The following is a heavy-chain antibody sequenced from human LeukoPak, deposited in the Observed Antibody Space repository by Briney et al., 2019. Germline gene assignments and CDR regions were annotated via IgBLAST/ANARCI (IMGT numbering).Heavy chain of an antibody. CDR3: ARPTYCTNGVCPEYFQH. CDR1: GYTFTSYV. V-gene: IGHV1-3*01. J-gene: IGHJ1*01. CDR2: INAGNGNT. D-gene: IGHD2-8*01. Sequence: GASVKVSCKASGYTFTSYVMHWVRQAPGQRLEWMGWINAGNGNTKYSQKFQGRVTIIRDTSASTAYMELSSLRSEDTAVYYCARPTYCTNGVCPEYFQHWGQGTLVTVSS.